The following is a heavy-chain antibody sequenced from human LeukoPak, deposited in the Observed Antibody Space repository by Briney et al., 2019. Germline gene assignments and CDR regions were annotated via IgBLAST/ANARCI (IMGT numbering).Heavy chain of an antibody. J-gene: IGHJ3*02. CDR3: ARGTSTVTKYRGENAFDI. CDR1: GGSISSYY. V-gene: IGHV4-59*01. CDR2: IYYSGST. D-gene: IGHD4-17*01. Sequence: PSETLSLTCTVSGGSISSYYWSWIRQPPGKGLEWIGYIYYSGSTNYNPSLKSRVTISVDTSKNQFSLKLSSVTAADTAVYYCARGTSTVTKYRGENAFDIWGQGTMVTVSS.